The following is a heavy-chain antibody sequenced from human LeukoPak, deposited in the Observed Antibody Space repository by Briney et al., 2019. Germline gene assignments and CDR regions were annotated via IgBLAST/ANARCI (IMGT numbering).Heavy chain of an antibody. D-gene: IGHD2-15*01. CDR2: IYYSGST. CDR1: GGSFSDYY. CDR3: AGRDMGYCSGH. V-gene: IGHV4-59*01. J-gene: IGHJ4*02. Sequence: KPSETLSLTCAVYGGSFSDYYWSWIRQPPGKGLEWIGYIYYSGSTNYNPSLKSRVTISVDTSKNQFSLKLSSVTAADTAVYYCAGRDMGYCSGHWGQGTLVTVSS.